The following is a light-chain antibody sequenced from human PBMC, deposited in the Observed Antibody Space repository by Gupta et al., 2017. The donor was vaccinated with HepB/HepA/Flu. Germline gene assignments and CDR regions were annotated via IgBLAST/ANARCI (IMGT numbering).Light chain of an antibody. V-gene: IGKV2-40*01. Sequence: DIVMTQTPLSLPVTPGEPASISCRASQSLLHSDDGNTYLDWYLQKPGQSPHLLIYTLSSRASGVPDRVSGSGSGTDFTLKISWVEAEDVGVYYCLQRLEFPYTFGQGTKLEI. CDR3: LQRLEFPYT. J-gene: IGKJ2*01. CDR2: TLS. CDR1: QSLLHSDDGNTY.